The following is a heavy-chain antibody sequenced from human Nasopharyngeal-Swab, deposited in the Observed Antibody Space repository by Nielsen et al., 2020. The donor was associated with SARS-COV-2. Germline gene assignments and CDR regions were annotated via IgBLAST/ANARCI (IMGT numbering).Heavy chain of an antibody. CDR1: GGSFTTYY. Sequence: SQTLSLTCAVYGGSFTTYYWNWIRQPPGKGLEWIGEINHSGSTNYNPSLKSRVTISVDKSKNQFSLQLSSVTAADTAVYYCVRSSSWYYFDYWAQGTQVTVSS. CDR2: INHSGST. V-gene: IGHV4-34*01. D-gene: IGHD6-13*01. J-gene: IGHJ4*02. CDR3: VRSSSWYYFDY.